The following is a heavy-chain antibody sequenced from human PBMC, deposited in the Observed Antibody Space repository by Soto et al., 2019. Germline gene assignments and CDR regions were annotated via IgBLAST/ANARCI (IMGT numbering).Heavy chain of an antibody. CDR2: IYPGDADT. V-gene: IGHV5-51*01. Sequence: GESLKISCKGSGYNFSRYWIAWVRQMPGKCLEWMGFIYPGDADTTYIPSFQGQVTISADRSINTASLQLSSLTASDTAIYYCARQKLEMATLSNDAFDIWGQGTMVTVSS. D-gene: IGHD5-12*01. CDR3: ARQKLEMATLSNDAFDI. J-gene: IGHJ3*02. CDR1: GYNFSRYW.